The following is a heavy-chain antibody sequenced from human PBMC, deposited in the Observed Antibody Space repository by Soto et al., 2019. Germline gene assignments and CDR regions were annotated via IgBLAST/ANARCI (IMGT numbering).Heavy chain of an antibody. CDR1: GFTFSSYA. D-gene: IGHD3-10*01. Sequence: GGSLRLSCAASGFTFSSYAMHWVRQAPGKGLEWVAVISYDGSNKYYADTVKGRFTISRDNSKNTLYLQMNSLGAEDTAVYYCAKDVPINLWFGELSQFDYWGQGTLVTVSS. CDR2: ISYDGSNK. V-gene: IGHV3-30-3*01. CDR3: AKDVPINLWFGELSQFDY. J-gene: IGHJ4*02.